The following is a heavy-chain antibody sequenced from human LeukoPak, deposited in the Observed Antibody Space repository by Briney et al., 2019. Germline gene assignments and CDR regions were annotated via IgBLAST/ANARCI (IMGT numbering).Heavy chain of an antibody. V-gene: IGHV3-48*03. CDR2: ISSSGSII. J-gene: IGHJ4*02. D-gene: IGHD2-15*01. CDR3: ARELPEAAFGY. Sequence: GGSLGLSCAASGFTFSSYEMNWVRQAPGKGLEWVSYISSSGSIIYYADSVKGRFTISRDNAKNSLYLQMNSLRAEDTAVYYCARELPEAAFGYWGQGTLVTVSS. CDR1: GFTFSSYE.